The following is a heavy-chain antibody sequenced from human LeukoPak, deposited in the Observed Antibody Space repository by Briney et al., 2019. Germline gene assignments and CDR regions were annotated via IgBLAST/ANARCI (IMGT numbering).Heavy chain of an antibody. CDR3: ARAQAITVIVPSDY. J-gene: IGHJ4*02. D-gene: IGHD3-22*01. CDR2: ISGSGAST. V-gene: IGHV3-23*01. CDR1: GFTLSTNA. Sequence: GGSLRLSCLTSGFTLSTNAMSWVRQAPGKGLEWISGISGSGASTYYADSVKGRFTISRDDSRNTLYLQMNSLRAEDTAVYYCARAQAITVIVPSDYWGQGTLVTVSS.